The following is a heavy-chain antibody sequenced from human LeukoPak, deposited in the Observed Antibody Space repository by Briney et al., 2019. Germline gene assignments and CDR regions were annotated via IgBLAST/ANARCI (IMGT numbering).Heavy chain of an antibody. CDR1: GGSFSGYY. CDR3: ASSRGTAVADAFDI. V-gene: IGHV4-34*01. CDR2: INHSGST. J-gene: IGHJ3*02. D-gene: IGHD6-19*01. Sequence: SETLSLTCAVYGGSFSGYYWSWIRQPPGKGLEWIGEINHSGSTNYNPSLKSRVTISVDTSKNQFSLKLSSVTAADAAVYYCASSRGTAVADAFDIWGQGTMVTVSS.